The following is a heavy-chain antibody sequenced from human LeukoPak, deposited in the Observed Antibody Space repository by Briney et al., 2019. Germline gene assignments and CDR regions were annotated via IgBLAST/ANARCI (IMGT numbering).Heavy chain of an antibody. CDR1: GGSISSCNW. CDR3: ARTGPLRHYDFWSGYYTIPYYFDY. Sequence: SETLSLTCAVSGGSISSCNWWSWVRQPPGKGLEWIGEIYHSGSTNYNPSLKSRVTISVDKSKNQFSLKLSAVTAADTAVYYCARTGPLRHYDFWSGYYTIPYYFDYWGQGTLVTVSS. CDR2: IYHSGST. V-gene: IGHV4-4*02. D-gene: IGHD3-3*01. J-gene: IGHJ4*02.